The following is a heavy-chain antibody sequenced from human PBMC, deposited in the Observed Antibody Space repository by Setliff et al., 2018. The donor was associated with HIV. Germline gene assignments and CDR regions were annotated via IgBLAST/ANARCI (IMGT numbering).Heavy chain of an antibody. J-gene: IGHJ3*02. CDR3: ARESMSQNAFDI. CDR1: GFSFSSYA. V-gene: IGHV3-21*01. Sequence: GGSLRLSCAASGFSFSSYAMSWVRQAPGKGLEWVSYISSSSSYIYYADSVKGRVTISRDNAKNSLYLQMNSLRAEDTAVYYCARESMSQNAFDIWGQGTMVTVSS. CDR2: ISSSSSYI.